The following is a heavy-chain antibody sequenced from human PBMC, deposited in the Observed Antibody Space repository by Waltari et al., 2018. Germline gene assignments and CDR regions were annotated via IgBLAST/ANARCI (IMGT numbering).Heavy chain of an antibody. J-gene: IGHJ4*02. Sequence: QVQLQESGPGLVKPSQTLSLTCTVSGGSISSGSYYWSLIRQPAGKGLEWIGYIYTSGSTNYNPSLKSRVTISVDTSKNQFSLKLSSVTAADTAVYYCAREGGSYSRVFDYWGQGTLVTVSS. CDR3: AREGGSYSRVFDY. CDR2: IYTSGST. CDR1: GGSISSGSYY. D-gene: IGHD1-26*01. V-gene: IGHV4-61*09.